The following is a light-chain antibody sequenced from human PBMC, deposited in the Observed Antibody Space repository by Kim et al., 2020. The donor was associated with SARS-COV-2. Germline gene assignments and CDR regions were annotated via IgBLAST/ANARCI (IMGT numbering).Light chain of an antibody. CDR2: END. J-gene: IGLJ1*01. V-gene: IGLV3-1*01. CDR3: QAWDSSTFYV. Sequence: SYELTQPPSVSVSPGQTASISCSGDSLGNKYVCWYQRKAGQSPLLVIYENDNRPSGIPERFSGSNSGNTATLTITGTQATDEADYYCQAWDSSTFYVFGTGTKVTVL. CDR1: SLGNKY.